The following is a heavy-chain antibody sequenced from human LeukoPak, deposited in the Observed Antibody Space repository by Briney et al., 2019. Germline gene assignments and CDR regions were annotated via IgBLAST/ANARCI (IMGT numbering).Heavy chain of an antibody. J-gene: IGHJ4*02. CDR3: VRGDIYGFYFDY. V-gene: IGHV1-2*05. CDR1: GYSFTVYY. Sequence: ASVKVSRKISGYSFTVYYTHWVPEPPGQGLGWKGRINPNRDGPNYGQKLQGTVTMSRDTSNSTAYLEQSNLRSDDAGAYYCVRGDIYGFYFDYWGQGSLVTVSS. CDR2: INPNRDGP. D-gene: IGHD3-10*01.